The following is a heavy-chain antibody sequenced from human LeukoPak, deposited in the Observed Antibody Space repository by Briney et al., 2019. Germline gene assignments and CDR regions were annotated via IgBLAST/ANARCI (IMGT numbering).Heavy chain of an antibody. CDR2: ISGSGGST. Sequence: PGGSLRLSCAASGFTFSSYEMNWVRQAPGKGLEWVSTISGSGGSTYYADSLKGRFTISRDNSKNTLYLQMNSLRAEDTAVYYCARESGSSYGDFDYWGQGTLVTVSS. D-gene: IGHD5-18*01. CDR1: GFTFSSYE. CDR3: ARESGSSYGDFDY. V-gene: IGHV3-23*01. J-gene: IGHJ4*02.